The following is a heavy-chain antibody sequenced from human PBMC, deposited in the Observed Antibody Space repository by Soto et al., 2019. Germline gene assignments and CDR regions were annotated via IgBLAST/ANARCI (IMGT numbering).Heavy chain of an antibody. CDR3: ASGIQLWLRRINNGYSG. Sequence: QVQLVQSGAEVKKPESSVKVSCKAPGGTFSTYAISWVRQAPGQGLEWMGGIIPMFGTANYAQRFQDRVTITADESTNTVYMDLSSLRSEATAVYFCASGIQLWLRRINNGYSGWGQGTLVTGSS. V-gene: IGHV1-69*12. CDR2: IIPMFGTA. J-gene: IGHJ4*02. CDR1: GGTFSTYA. D-gene: IGHD5-18*01.